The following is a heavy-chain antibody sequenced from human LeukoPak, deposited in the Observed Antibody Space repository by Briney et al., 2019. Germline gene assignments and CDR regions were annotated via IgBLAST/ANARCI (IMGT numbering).Heavy chain of an antibody. CDR2: ISSSSSTI. CDR1: GFTFSGYS. Sequence: QPGGSLRLSCAASGFTFSGYSMNWVRQAPGKGLEWVSYISSSSSTIYYADSVKGRFTISRDNAKNSLYLQMNSLRDEDTAVYYCARDAFTFAPYYFDYWGQGTLVTVSS. V-gene: IGHV3-48*02. D-gene: IGHD3-10*01. CDR3: ARDAFTFAPYYFDY. J-gene: IGHJ4*02.